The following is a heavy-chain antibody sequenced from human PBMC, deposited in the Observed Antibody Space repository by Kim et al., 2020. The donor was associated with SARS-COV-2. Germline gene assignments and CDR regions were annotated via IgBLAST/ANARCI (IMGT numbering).Heavy chain of an antibody. J-gene: IGHJ4*02. CDR1: GYSFTVFY. CDR3: ARDDTLGYSVY. D-gene: IGHD5-18*01. V-gene: IGHV1-2*06. Sequence: ASVKVSCKASGYSFTVFYIHWARQAPGQGLEWMGRINPYTGGANYARKFQGRVTVTSDTSLSTAYVDLSGLTSDDTAVYFCARDDTLGYSVYWGQGTLVAVSS. CDR2: INPYTGGA.